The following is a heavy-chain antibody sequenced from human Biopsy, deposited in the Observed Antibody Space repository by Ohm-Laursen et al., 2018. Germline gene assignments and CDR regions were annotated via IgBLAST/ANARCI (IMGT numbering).Heavy chain of an antibody. J-gene: IGHJ4*02. D-gene: IGHD3-16*01. CDR3: ARDSRGGHLNTTLITGKNLDS. Sequence: SDILSLTWTVSRDSISNYYWTWIRQSPGKGLEWIGYIYYTGSTNYNPSVKSRVTISVDTSKNQFSLKLNSVTAADTAVYFCARDSRGGHLNTTLITGKNLDSWGQGILVTVSS. CDR2: IYYTGST. V-gene: IGHV4-59*01. CDR1: RDSISNYY.